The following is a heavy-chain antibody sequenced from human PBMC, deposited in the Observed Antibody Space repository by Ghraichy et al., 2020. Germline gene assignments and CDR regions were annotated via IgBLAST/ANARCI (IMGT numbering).Heavy chain of an antibody. V-gene: IGHV4-59*02. CDR2: VYYDGAS. CDR1: GTPVSSYY. CDR3: AGECHTIGGMRNNWFDP. J-gene: IGHJ5*02. D-gene: IGHD3-16*01. Sequence: SETLSLTCTVSGTPVSSYYWSWIRQVPEKGLGRIGYVYYDGASNYNTSLNSRVTLSVATSKNQFSLRLSSVTAADTAVYYCAGECHTIGGMRNNWFDPWGRGIRVAVSS.